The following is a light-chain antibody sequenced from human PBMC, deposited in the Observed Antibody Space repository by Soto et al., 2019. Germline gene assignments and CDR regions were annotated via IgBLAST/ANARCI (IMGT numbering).Light chain of an antibody. J-gene: IGLJ1*01. CDR2: GVN. V-gene: IGLV2-14*01. CDR1: YSDIGAFYS. CDR3: TSYTKDTTYV. Sequence: QSALTQPASVSGSPGQSITVSCTGTYSDIGAFYSVSWYQHHPGRAPKLLIFGVNRRPSGISYRFSAYKSGNTASLTISGLQAEDEADYYCTSYTKDTTYVFGTGTKVTV.